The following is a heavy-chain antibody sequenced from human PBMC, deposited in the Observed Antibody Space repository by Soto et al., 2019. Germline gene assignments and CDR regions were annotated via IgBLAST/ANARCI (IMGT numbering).Heavy chain of an antibody. V-gene: IGHV1-69*13. Sequence: GASVKVSCKASGGTFSSYAISWVRQAPGQGLEWMGGIIPIFGTANYAQKFQGRVTITADESTSTAYMELSSLRSEDTAVYYCARAPYSSSWLDPFVGYYYGMDVWGQGTTVTVSS. J-gene: IGHJ6*02. D-gene: IGHD6-13*01. CDR1: GGTFSSYA. CDR2: IIPIFGTA. CDR3: ARAPYSSSWLDPFVGYYYGMDV.